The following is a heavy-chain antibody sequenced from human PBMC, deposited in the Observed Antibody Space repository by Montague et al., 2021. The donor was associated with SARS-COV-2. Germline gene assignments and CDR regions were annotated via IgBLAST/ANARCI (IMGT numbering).Heavy chain of an antibody. Sequence: SETLSLTCTVSGGSVSSGSYYWSWIRQPPGKGLEWIGYIYYSGSTNYNPSLKSRVTISVDTSKNQFSLKLSSVTAADTAVYYCARDPWRITIFGVVTRYDMDVWGQGTTVTVSS. CDR1: GGSVSSGSYY. CDR3: ARDPWRITIFGVVTRYDMDV. D-gene: IGHD3-3*01. J-gene: IGHJ6*02. CDR2: IYYSGST. V-gene: IGHV4-61*01.